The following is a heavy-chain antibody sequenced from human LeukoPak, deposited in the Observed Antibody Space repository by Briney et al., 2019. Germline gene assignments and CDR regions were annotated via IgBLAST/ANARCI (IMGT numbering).Heavy chain of an antibody. CDR2: IYYSGST. Sequence: PSQTLSLTCTVSGGSISSGDYYWSRIRQPPGKGLEWIGYIYYSGSTYYNPSLKSRVTISVDTSKNQLSLKLSSGTAADTAVYYCATLVVPAAMGRDYYFDYWGQGTLVTVSS. V-gene: IGHV4-30-4*01. D-gene: IGHD2-2*01. J-gene: IGHJ4*02. CDR1: GGSISSGDYY. CDR3: ATLVVPAAMGRDYYFDY.